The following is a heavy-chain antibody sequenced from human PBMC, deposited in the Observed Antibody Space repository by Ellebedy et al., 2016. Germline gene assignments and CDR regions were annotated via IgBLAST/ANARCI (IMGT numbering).Heavy chain of an antibody. Sequence: GESLKISCKGSGYSFTSYWIGWVRQMPGKGLEWMGRIDPSDSYTNYSPSFQGQVTISADKSISAAYLQWSSLKASDTAMYYCARSRCSGTDCYYPNYCDSWGQGTLVTVSS. CDR3: ARSRCSGTDCYYPNYCDS. D-gene: IGHD2-15*01. J-gene: IGHJ4*02. V-gene: IGHV5-10-1*04. CDR1: GYSFTSYW. CDR2: IDPSDSYT.